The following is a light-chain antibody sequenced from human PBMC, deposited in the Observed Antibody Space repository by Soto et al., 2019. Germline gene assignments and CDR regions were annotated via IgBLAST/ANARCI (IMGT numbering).Light chain of an antibody. V-gene: IGKV3-15*01. CDR3: QQYNNWPKT. J-gene: IGKJ1*01. CDR1: QSVRSN. CDR2: GAS. Sequence: EIVMTQSPATLSVSPGERATLSCSASQSVRSNLAWYQQTPGQAPRLLIYGASTRATGIPARFSGSGSGTEFTLTISSLQSEDFAVYHCQQYNNWPKTFGQGTKVEIK.